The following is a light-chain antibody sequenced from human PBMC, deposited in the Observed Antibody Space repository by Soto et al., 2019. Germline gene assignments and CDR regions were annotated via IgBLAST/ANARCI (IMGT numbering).Light chain of an antibody. V-gene: IGKV1-5*03. J-gene: IGKJ3*01. CDR3: QQSNSYQFT. CDR1: QIISNW. Sequence: DIQMTQSPSTLSASVGDRVTITCRASQIISNWLAWYQQKPGKAPKVLIYKASSLETGVPSGFSGSGSGTEFTLTISSVQPDDFATYYCQQSNSYQFTFGPGTKVNIK. CDR2: KAS.